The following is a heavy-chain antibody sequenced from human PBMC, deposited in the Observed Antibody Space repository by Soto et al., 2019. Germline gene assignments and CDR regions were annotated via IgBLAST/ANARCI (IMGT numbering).Heavy chain of an antibody. Sequence: SETLSLTCTVSGGSISSYYWSWIRQPPGKGLEWIGYIYYSGSTNYNPSLKSRVTISVDTSKNQFSLKLSSVTAADTAVYYCAREIAAAGNWFDPWGQGTLVTXSS. J-gene: IGHJ5*02. CDR3: AREIAAAGNWFDP. CDR1: GGSISSYY. CDR2: IYYSGST. V-gene: IGHV4-59*01. D-gene: IGHD6-13*01.